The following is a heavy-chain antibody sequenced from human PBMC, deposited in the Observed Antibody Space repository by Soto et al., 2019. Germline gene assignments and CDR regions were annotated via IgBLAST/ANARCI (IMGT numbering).Heavy chain of an antibody. CDR1: GYDFTTYG. CDR2: ISAHNGNT. J-gene: IGHJ4*02. Sequence: ASVKVSCKGSGYDFTTYGITWVRQAPGQGLEWMAWISAHNGNTNYAPNLQGRVTVTRDTSTSTAYIELRSLRSDDTAVYYCARGRYGDYWGQGTPVNVSS. CDR3: ARGRYGDY. V-gene: IGHV1-18*01. D-gene: IGHD1-1*01.